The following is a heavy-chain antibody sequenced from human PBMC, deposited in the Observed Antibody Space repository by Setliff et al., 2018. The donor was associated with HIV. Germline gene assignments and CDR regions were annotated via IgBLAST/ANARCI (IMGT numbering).Heavy chain of an antibody. J-gene: IGHJ6*03. V-gene: IGHV3-7*01. D-gene: IGHD5-18*01. CDR1: GLTFSRYW. CDR3: ARDQWGYSYGYYYYYYMDV. CDR2: IKQDGSEK. Sequence: PGGSLRLSCAASGLTFSRYWMSWVRQAPGQGLEWVATIKQDGSEKYYVDSAKGRFTISRDNAKYSVYLQMNSLRAEDTAVYYCARDQWGYSYGYYYYYYMDVWGKGTTVTVSS.